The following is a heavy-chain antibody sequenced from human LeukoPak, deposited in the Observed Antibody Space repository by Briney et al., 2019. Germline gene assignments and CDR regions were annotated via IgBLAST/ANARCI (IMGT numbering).Heavy chain of an antibody. CDR2: INSDGSST. J-gene: IGHJ4*02. Sequence: GGSLRLSCAASGFTFSSYWMHWVRHAPGKGLVWVSRINSDGSSTSYADSVKGRFTISRDNAKNTLYLQMNSLRAEDTAVYYCARATFGDGYNFWGQGTLVTVSS. D-gene: IGHD5-24*01. V-gene: IGHV3-74*01. CDR1: GFTFSSYW. CDR3: ARATFGDGYNF.